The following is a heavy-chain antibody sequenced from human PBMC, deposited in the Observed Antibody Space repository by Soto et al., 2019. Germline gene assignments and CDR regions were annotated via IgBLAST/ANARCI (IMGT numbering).Heavy chain of an antibody. Sequence: QVQLVESGGGAAQPGRSLRLSCAASGFSFNSYGMHWVRQAPGKGLEWVALISFDGSKKYYADSVKGRFTISRDNSKNTFYLQMNSLGNEDTAVYFCAKDLSGWGCDHWGQGTLVTVSS. CDR2: ISFDGSKK. J-gene: IGHJ4*02. CDR3: AKDLSGWGCDH. V-gene: IGHV3-30*18. D-gene: IGHD6-19*01. CDR1: GFSFNSYG.